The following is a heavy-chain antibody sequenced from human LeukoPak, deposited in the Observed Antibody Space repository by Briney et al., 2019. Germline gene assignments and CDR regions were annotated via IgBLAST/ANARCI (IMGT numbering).Heavy chain of an antibody. D-gene: IGHD6-19*01. V-gene: IGHV3-21*01. Sequence: GGSLRLSCAASGFTFSSYSMNWVRQAPGKGLEWVSSISSSSSYIYYADSVKGRFTISRDNSKNTLYLQINSLRAEDTAVYYCATVDRLPGKGVGWGQGTLVTVSS. CDR3: ATVDRLPGKGVG. CDR1: GFTFSSYS. CDR2: ISSSSSYI. J-gene: IGHJ4*02.